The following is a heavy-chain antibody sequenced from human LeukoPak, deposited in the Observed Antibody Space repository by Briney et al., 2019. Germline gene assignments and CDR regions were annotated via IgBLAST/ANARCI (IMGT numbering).Heavy chain of an antibody. Sequence: GGSLRLSCAASGFTFGSFSMTWVRQAPGKGLEWVSTISSSGSGTYISYADSVKGRFTISRDNAKNSLYLQMNSLRAEDTAVYYCARDPGRSGGSCYSDYWGQGTLVTVSS. CDR3: ARDPGRSGGSCYSDY. J-gene: IGHJ4*02. D-gene: IGHD2-15*01. CDR1: GFTFGSFS. V-gene: IGHV3-21*01. CDR2: ISSSGSGTYI.